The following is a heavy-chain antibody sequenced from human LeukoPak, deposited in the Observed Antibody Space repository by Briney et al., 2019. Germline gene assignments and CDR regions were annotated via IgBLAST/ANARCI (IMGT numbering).Heavy chain of an antibody. J-gene: IGHJ4*02. Sequence: SETLSLTCAVYGGSFSGYYWRWIRHPPGKGLEWIGEINHSGSTNYNPSLKSRVTISVDTSKNQSSLKLSSVAAADTAVYYCARGPSRRALDYWGQGTLVTVSS. CDR1: GGSFSGYY. CDR3: ARGPSRRALDY. CDR2: INHSGST. V-gene: IGHV4-34*01.